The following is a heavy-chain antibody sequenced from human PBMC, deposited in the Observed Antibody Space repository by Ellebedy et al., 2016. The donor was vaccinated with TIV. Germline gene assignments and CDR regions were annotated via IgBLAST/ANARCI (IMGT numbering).Heavy chain of an antibody. CDR1: GGSFSGYY. CDR2: INHSGST. CDR3: ARAPSLAARPGGLYYYYYYMDV. J-gene: IGHJ6*03. V-gene: IGHV4-34*01. Sequence: SETLSLXCAVYGGSFSGYYWSWIRQPPGKGLEWIGEINHSGSTNYNPSLKSRVTISVDTSKNQFSLKLSSVTAADTAVYYCARAPSLAARPGGLYYYYYYMDVWGKGTTVTVSS. D-gene: IGHD6-6*01.